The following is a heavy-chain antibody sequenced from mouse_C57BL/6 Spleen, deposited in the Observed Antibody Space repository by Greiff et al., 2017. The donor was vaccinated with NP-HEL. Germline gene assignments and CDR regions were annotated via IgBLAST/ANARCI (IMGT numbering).Heavy chain of an antibody. V-gene: IGHV1-4*01. CDR3: ARVTTVVSYWYFDV. Sequence: VQLQQSGAELARPGASVKMSCKASGYTFTSYTMHWVKQRPGQGLEWIGYINPSSGYTKYNQKFKDKATLTADKSSSTAYMQLSSLTSEDSAVYYCARVTTVVSYWYFDVWGTGTTVTVSS. CDR2: INPSSGYT. D-gene: IGHD1-1*01. CDR1: GYTFTSYT. J-gene: IGHJ1*03.